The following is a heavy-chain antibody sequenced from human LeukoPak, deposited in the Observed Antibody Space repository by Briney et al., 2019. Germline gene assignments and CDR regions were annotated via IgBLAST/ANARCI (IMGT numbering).Heavy chain of an antibody. CDR2: INSTSSYI. D-gene: IGHD6-19*01. V-gene: IGHV3-21*01. CDR3: ARALYSSGWYGPAY. Sequence: PGGSLRLSCAASGFTFSSYSMKWVRQATGKGLEWVSSINSTSSYIYYADSEKDRFTIYRDNAKTALCLQMNGMRAEDTAGYYFARALYSSGWYGPAYWGQGTLVTVSS. J-gene: IGHJ4*02. CDR1: GFTFSSYS.